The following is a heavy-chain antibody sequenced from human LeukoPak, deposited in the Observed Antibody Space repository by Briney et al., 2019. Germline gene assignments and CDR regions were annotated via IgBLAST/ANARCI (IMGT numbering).Heavy chain of an antibody. J-gene: IGHJ4*02. CDR2: IWDDGSNE. CDR1: GFTFRSYG. V-gene: IGHV3-33*01. CDR3: AGHRQGTTGYYFDY. D-gene: IGHD1-14*01. Sequence: GGSLRLSCAASGFTFRSYGMVWVRQAPGKGLEWVAVIWDDGSNEYYADSVEGRFTISRDNSKNTLSLQMNSLTAEDTAVYHCAGHRQGTTGYYFDYWGQGTLVTVSS.